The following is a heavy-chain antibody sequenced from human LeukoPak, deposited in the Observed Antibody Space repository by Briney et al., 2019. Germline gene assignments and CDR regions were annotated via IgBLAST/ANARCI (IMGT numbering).Heavy chain of an antibody. D-gene: IGHD3-10*01. Sequence: GGSLRLSCAASGFTFNSYSMSWVRQAPGKGLEWVSKIGLGGSTIEYAESVKGRFTISRDDAKKSLYLQMSGLRAEDTAVYYCARDHVVPGLVFDHWGRGTRVSVSS. CDR1: GFTFNSYS. CDR2: IGLGGSTI. J-gene: IGHJ4*02. CDR3: ARDHVVPGLVFDH. V-gene: IGHV3-48*04.